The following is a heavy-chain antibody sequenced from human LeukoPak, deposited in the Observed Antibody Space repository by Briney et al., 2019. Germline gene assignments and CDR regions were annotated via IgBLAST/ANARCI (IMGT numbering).Heavy chain of an antibody. CDR1: GGTFSNYA. CDR3: ARIDCSNARCSNWFDP. Sequence: VASVKVSCKATGGTFSNYAMSWVRQAPGQGLEWMGGIIPISGTPNYAQKFRDRVTITTDESTSTAYMELSSLRSEDTAVYYCARIDCSNARCSNWFDPWGQGTLVTVSS. CDR2: IIPISGTP. D-gene: IGHD2-2*01. J-gene: IGHJ5*02. V-gene: IGHV1-69*05.